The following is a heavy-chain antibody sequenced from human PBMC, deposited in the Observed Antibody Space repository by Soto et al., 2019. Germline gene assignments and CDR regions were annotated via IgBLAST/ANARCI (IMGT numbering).Heavy chain of an antibody. CDR2: IKQDGGEK. CDR1: GFTFSAHW. D-gene: IGHD5-12*01. CDR3: ARKYSGYELFPDY. Sequence: LRLSCTASGFTFSAHWMSWVRQAPGKGLEWVASIKQDGGEKFSVDSVKGRFTISRDNAKNSLYLQMNSLRAEDTAVYYCARKYSGYELFPDYWGPGSLVTVSS. V-gene: IGHV3-7*01. J-gene: IGHJ4*02.